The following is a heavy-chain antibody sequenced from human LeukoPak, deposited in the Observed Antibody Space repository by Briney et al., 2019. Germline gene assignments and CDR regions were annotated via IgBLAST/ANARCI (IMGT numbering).Heavy chain of an antibody. D-gene: IGHD5-18*01. CDR2: INHSGST. Sequence: SETLSLTCAVYGGSFSSYYWSWIRQPPGKGLEWIGEINHSGSTNYNPSLKSRVTISVDTSKNQFSLKLSSVTAADTAVYYCARDKYSYGWRPHLYYFDYWGQGTLVTVSS. J-gene: IGHJ4*02. V-gene: IGHV4-34*01. CDR3: ARDKYSYGWRPHLYYFDY. CDR1: GGSFSSYY.